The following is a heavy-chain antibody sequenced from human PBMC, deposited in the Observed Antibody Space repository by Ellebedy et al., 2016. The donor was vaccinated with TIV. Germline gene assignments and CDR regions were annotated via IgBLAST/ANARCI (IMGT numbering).Heavy chain of an antibody. D-gene: IGHD3-9*01. J-gene: IGHJ5*02. Sequence: GGSLRLSXAASGFTFSSSTMHWVRQAPGWGLDWVAGISFDGRAVHYADSVKGRFTISRDNSKNTLYLQMNSLRAEDTAVYYCARARLDWNWFDPWGQGTLATVSS. CDR2: ISFDGRAV. V-gene: IGHV3-30*04. CDR1: GFTFSSST. CDR3: ARARLDWNWFDP.